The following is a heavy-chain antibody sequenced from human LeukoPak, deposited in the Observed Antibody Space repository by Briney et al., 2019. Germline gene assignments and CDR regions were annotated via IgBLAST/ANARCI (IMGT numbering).Heavy chain of an antibody. Sequence: PSQTLSLTCTVSGGSISSGGYYWSWIRQHPGKGLEWIGYIYYSGSTYYNPSLKSRVTISVDTSKNQFSLKLSSVTAADTAVYYCARDPEDCSSTSCYRAWYFDLWGRGTLVTVSS. CDR1: GGSISSGGYY. J-gene: IGHJ2*01. V-gene: IGHV4-31*03. CDR2: IYYSGST. D-gene: IGHD2-2*01. CDR3: ARDPEDCSSTSCYRAWYFDL.